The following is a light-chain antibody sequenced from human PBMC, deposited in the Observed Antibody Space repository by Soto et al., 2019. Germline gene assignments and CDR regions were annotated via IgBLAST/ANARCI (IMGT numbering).Light chain of an antibody. CDR1: QSVSVN. J-gene: IGKJ2*01. CDR2: AAS. Sequence: EIVMTQSPATLSVSPGERATLSCRASQSVSVNLAWYQQKPGQAPRLLIYAASTRDTGIPARFSGSRSGTEFTLTISSVQSEDFAVYYCQQYNNWPSYTFGQGTKLEIK. CDR3: QQYNNWPSYT. V-gene: IGKV3-15*01.